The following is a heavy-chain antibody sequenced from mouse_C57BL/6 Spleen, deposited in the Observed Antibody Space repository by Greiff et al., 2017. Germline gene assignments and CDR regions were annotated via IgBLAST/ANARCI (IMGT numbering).Heavy chain of an antibody. Sequence: EVKLVESGPELVKPGASVKMSCKASGYTFTDYNMHWVKQSHGKSLEWIGYINPNNGGTSYNQKFKGKATLTVNKSSSTAYMELRSLTSEDSAVYYCARETVYYYGPPYFDYWGQGTTLTVSS. V-gene: IGHV1-22*01. J-gene: IGHJ2*01. D-gene: IGHD1-1*01. CDR2: INPNNGGT. CDR1: GYTFTDYN. CDR3: ARETVYYYGPPYFDY.